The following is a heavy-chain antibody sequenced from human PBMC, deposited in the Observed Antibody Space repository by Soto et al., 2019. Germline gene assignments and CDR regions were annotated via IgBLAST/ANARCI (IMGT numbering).Heavy chain of an antibody. D-gene: IGHD5-18*01. CDR3: ATSGYRHDLDH. J-gene: IGHJ1*01. V-gene: IGHV1-18*01. CDR1: GYTFTSYL. Sequence: QVQLVQSGAEVKKPGASVKVSCKASGYTFTSYLITWVRQAPLQGLEWMGWISAYNGNTIYAQNLKSRVTLTTDTSTNTAYVELRISESADTVVYYCATSGYRHDLDHWGQGTLVPVSS. CDR2: ISAYNGNT.